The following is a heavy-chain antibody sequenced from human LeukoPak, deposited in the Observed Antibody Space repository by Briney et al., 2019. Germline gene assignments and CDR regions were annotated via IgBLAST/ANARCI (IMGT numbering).Heavy chain of an antibody. CDR1: GFTFSTYS. J-gene: IGHJ4*02. Sequence: GGSLRLSCAASGFTFSTYSLNWVRLAPGRGLEWVSSISSTSSYISYADSVKGRFTISRDNSRNTLSLQMNSLRLDDTAVFYCARVATGLYASGSYSDFWGQGTLVTVSS. V-gene: IGHV3-21*01. CDR2: ISSTSSYI. D-gene: IGHD3-10*01. CDR3: ARVATGLYASGSYSDF.